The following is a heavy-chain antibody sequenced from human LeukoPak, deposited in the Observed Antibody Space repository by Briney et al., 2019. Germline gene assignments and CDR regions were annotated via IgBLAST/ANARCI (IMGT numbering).Heavy chain of an antibody. CDR2: IYHSGST. CDR1: GGSISSGGYS. V-gene: IGHV4-30-2*01. J-gene: IGHJ3*02. Sequence: SQTLSLICAVSGGSISSGGYSWSWIRQPPGKGLEWIGYIYHSGSTYYNPSLKSRVTISVDRSKNQFSLKLSSVTAADTAVYYCARSYEGGAFDIWGQGTMVTVSS. CDR3: ARSYEGGAFDI. D-gene: IGHD5-12*01.